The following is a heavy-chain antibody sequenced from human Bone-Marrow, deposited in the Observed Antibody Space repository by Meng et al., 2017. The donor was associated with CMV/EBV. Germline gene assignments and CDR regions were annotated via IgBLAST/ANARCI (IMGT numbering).Heavy chain of an antibody. D-gene: IGHD3-3*01. CDR2: INPNSGGT. Sequence: ASVNVSCKASGYTFTGYYMHWVRQAPGQGLEWMGWINPNSGGTNYAQKFQGRVTMTRDTSISTAYMELSRLRSDDTAVYYCARVRVVIIKTYGMDVWGQGTTVTVSS. V-gene: IGHV1-2*02. J-gene: IGHJ6*02. CDR3: ARVRVVIIKTYGMDV. CDR1: GYTFTGYY.